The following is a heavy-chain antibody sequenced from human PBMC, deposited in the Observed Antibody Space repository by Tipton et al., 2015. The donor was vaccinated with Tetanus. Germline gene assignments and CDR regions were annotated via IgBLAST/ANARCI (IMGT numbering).Heavy chain of an antibody. D-gene: IGHD3-10*01. J-gene: IGHJ4*02. Sequence: SLRLSCTVSGASISSSDWWNWVRQPPGKGLEWIGEIFHSGTTNYNPSLKSRFTISVDKSKNQFSPKLNSVTAADTSVYYCARSAGRYYVPDYFDYWGQGILVTVSS. V-gene: IGHV4-4*02. CDR1: GASISSSDW. CDR3: ARSAGRYYVPDYFDY. CDR2: IFHSGTT.